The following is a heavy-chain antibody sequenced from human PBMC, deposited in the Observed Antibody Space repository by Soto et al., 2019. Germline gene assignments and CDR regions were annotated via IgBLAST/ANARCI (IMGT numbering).Heavy chain of an antibody. CDR3: ASGPGISVAGTDY. CDR1: GFTFSNYA. Sequence: QVQLVESGGGVVQPGRSLRLSCAASGFTFSNYAMHWVRQAPGKGLEWVAVISYDGSNKYYADSVKGRFTISRDNSKNTLYLQMNSLRAEYTAVYYCASGPGISVAGTDYWGQGTLVTVSS. J-gene: IGHJ4*02. CDR2: ISYDGSNK. V-gene: IGHV3-30-3*01. D-gene: IGHD6-19*01.